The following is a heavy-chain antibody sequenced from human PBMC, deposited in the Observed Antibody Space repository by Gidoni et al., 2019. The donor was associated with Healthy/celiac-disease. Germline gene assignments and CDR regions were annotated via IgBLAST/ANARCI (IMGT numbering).Heavy chain of an antibody. CDR3: ARTSSRFGYKGFDP. CDR2: IYYSGST. V-gene: IGHV4-39*01. Sequence: QLQLQESGPGLVKPSATLSLTCTVSGGSISSSSYYWGWIRQPPGKGLEWIGSIYYSGSTYYNPSLKSRVTISVDTSKNQFSLKLSSVTAADTAVYYCARTSSRFGYKGFDPWGQGTLVTVSS. D-gene: IGHD3-10*01. J-gene: IGHJ5*02. CDR1: GGSISSSSYY.